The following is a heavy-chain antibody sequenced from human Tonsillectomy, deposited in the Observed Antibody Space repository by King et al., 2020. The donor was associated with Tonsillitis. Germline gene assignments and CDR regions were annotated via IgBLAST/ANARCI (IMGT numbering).Heavy chain of an antibody. CDR3: ARDTNYFDGNLYYDVFDL. V-gene: IGHV3-7*03. CDR2: IREGGNLE. D-gene: IGHD3-22*01. CDR1: GVTLNNYW. Sequence: VQLVESGGGLVQPGGALRLSCLAFGVTLNNYWMNWVRRAPGKGLEWGAKIREGGNLEYYMESVEGRFTISRDNARNSVYLQMNSLRAGDTAVYYCARDTNYFDGNLYYDVFDLWGQGTMVTVSS. J-gene: IGHJ3*01.